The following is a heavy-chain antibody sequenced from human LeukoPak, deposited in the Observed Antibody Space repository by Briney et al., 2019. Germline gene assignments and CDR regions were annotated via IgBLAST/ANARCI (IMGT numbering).Heavy chain of an antibody. V-gene: IGHV4-59*01. CDR2: IYYSGST. CDR1: GGSISSYY. D-gene: IGHD6-19*01. Sequence: SETLSLTCTVSGGSISSYYWSWIRQPPGKGLELIGYIYYSGSTNYNPSLKSRVTISVDTSKNQFSLKLSSVTAADTAVYYCAGQTIAVAGTLFDIWGQGTMVTVSS. CDR3: AGQTIAVAGTLFDI. J-gene: IGHJ3*02.